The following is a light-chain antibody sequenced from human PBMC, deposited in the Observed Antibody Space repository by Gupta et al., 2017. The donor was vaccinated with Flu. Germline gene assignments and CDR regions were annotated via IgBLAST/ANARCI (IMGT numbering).Light chain of an antibody. V-gene: IGKV1-39*01. CDR1: QPIRRY. J-gene: IGKJ1*01. CDR3: LQSSDMPPT. Sequence: SQMTQSPSSLSPSVGDRVTITCRSSQPIRRYLNWYQQTSGGAPKRLIYAASNLQTGVPARFSGSGSGTEFTLTISSLEPEDVATYYCLQSSDMPPTFGQGTKVEIK. CDR2: AAS.